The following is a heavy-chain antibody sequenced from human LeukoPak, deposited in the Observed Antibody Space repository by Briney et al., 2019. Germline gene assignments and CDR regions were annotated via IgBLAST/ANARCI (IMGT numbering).Heavy chain of an antibody. CDR1: GGSISSYY. CDR3: ARVGTTYGYYYYMDV. D-gene: IGHD1-14*01. J-gene: IGHJ6*03. Sequence: SETLSLTCTVSGGSISSYYWSWIRQPPGKGLEWIGYIYYSGSTNYNPSLKSRVTISVDTSKNQFSLKLSSVTAADTAVYYCARVGTTYGYYYYMDVWGKGTTVTVSS. CDR2: IYYSGST. V-gene: IGHV4-59*12.